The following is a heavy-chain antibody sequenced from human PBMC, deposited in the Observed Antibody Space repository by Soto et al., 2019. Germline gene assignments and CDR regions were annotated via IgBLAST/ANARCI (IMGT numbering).Heavy chain of an antibody. Sequence: GGSLRLSCVASGCPINTNAMSWVRQAPGKGLEWVSGISGSGVSTYYAVSVMGRFTVSRGTSKNRLYLQMNSLRAEDTAIYYCARYRGGGYHYYYSMDVWGTGTTVTVSS. CDR1: GCPINTNA. CDR2: ISGSGVST. CDR3: ARYRGGGYHYYYSMDV. J-gene: IGHJ6*03. D-gene: IGHD5-18*01. V-gene: IGHV3-23*01.